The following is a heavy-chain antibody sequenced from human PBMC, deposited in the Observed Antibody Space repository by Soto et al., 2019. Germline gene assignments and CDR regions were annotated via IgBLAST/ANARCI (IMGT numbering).Heavy chain of an antibody. CDR2: IYSGGST. CDR3: ARDGRRRDYVWGSYRPDAFDT. CDR1: GFTVSSNY. Sequence: GGSLRLSCAASGFTVSSNYMSWVRQAPGKGLEWVSVIYSGGSTYYADSVKGRFTISRDNSKNTLYLQMNSLRAEDTAVYYCARDGRRRDYVWGSYRPDAFDTWGQGTMVTVSS. V-gene: IGHV3-53*01. J-gene: IGHJ3*02. D-gene: IGHD3-16*02.